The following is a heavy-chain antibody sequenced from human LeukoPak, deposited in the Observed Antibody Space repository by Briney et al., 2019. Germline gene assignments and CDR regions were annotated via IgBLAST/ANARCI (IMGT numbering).Heavy chain of an antibody. CDR3: ARDARRGVFDY. V-gene: IGHV3-21*01. CDR2: ISSSSSYI. CDR1: GSTFSSYS. Sequence: GGSLRLSCAASGSTFSSYSMNWVRQAPGKGLEWVSSISSSSSYIYYADSVKGRFTISRDNAKNSLYLQMNSLRAEDTAVYYCARDARRGVFDYWGQGTLVTVSS. D-gene: IGHD3-16*01. J-gene: IGHJ4*02.